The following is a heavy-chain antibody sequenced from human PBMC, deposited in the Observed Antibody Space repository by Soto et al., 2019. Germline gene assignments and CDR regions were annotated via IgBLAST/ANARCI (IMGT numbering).Heavy chain of an antibody. D-gene: IGHD6-6*01. Sequence: QLHLQESGPGLVKPSETLSLTCTVSGASFSSSSYYWAWIRQTPGRGLEWLGTIYYSGTTYYSPSHKSRITISGDTSKNQFSLKLTSVTAADTAVYYCATYIAGRPRVFDSWGQGMLVTVSS. CDR3: ATYIAGRPRVFDS. V-gene: IGHV4-39*01. CDR2: IYYSGTT. CDR1: GASFSSSSYY. J-gene: IGHJ4*02.